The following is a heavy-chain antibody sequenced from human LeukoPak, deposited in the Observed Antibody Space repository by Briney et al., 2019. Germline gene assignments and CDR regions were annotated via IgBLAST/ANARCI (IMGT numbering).Heavy chain of an antibody. CDR3: ARAYGDYALLFY. V-gene: IGHV1-69*04. D-gene: IGHD4-17*01. CDR2: IIPILGIA. Sequence: SVKVSCKASGGTFSSYAISWVRQAPGQGLEWMGRIIPILGIANYALKFQGRVTITADKSTSTAYMELSSLRSEDTAVYYCARAYGDYALLFYWGQGTLVTVSS. J-gene: IGHJ4*02. CDR1: GGTFSSYA.